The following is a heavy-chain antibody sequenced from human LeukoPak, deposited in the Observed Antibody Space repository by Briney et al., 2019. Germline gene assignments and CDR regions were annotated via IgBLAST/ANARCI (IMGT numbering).Heavy chain of an antibody. CDR1: GCTFSDYG. V-gene: IGHV3-30*18. CDR2: ISYDGTNK. Sequence: PGGSLRLSCAASGCTFSDYGTHWVRQAPGKGLELVAVISYDGTNKYYGDSVKGRFTISRGNSKNTLYLQMNSLRPEDTAVYYCTKTEVPGGYYYGMDVWGQGTTVTVSS. CDR3: TKTEVPGGYYYGMDV. J-gene: IGHJ6*02. D-gene: IGHD2-2*01.